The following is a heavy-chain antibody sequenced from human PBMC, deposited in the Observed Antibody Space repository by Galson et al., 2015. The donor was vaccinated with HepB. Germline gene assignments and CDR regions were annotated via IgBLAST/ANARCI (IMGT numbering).Heavy chain of an antibody. V-gene: IGHV3-20*01. Sequence: SLRLSCAASGFTFDDYAMNWVRQAPGKGLEWVSGINWNGGRTGYADSVKGRFTISRDNAKNSLYLQMNSLRAEDTALYHCARGGSYSWTSGGMDVWGQGTTVTVSS. CDR1: GFTFDDYA. CDR2: INWNGGRT. D-gene: IGHD2-2*01. J-gene: IGHJ6*02. CDR3: ARGGSYSWTSGGMDV.